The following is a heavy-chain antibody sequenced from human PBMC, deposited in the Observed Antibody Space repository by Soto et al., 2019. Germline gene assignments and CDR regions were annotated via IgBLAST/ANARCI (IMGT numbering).Heavy chain of an antibody. V-gene: IGHV3-23*01. CDR3: AKDFGRTIFGVVISPWFDP. D-gene: IGHD3-3*01. Sequence: GGSLRLSCAASGFTFSSYAMSWVRQAPGKGLEWVSAISGSGGSTYYADSVKGRFTISRDNSKNTLYLQMNSLRAEDTAVYYCAKDFGRTIFGVVISPWFDPWGQGTLVTVSS. J-gene: IGHJ5*02. CDR1: GFTFSSYA. CDR2: ISGSGGST.